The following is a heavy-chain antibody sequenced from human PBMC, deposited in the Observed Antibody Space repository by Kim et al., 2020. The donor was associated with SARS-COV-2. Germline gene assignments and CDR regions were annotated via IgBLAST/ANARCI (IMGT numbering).Heavy chain of an antibody. J-gene: IGHJ3*02. CDR2: IIPILGIA. D-gene: IGHD4-4*01. CDR1: GGTFSSYA. Sequence: SVKVSCKASGGTFSSYAISWVRQAPGQGLEWMGRIIPILGIANYAQKFQGRVTITADKSTSTVYMELRSLRSEDTAVYYCARATGNAFDIWGQGTMVTVSS. CDR3: ARATGNAFDI. V-gene: IGHV1-69*04.